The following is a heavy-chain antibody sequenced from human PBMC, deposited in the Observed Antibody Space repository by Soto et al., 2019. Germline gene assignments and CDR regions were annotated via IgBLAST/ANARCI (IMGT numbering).Heavy chain of an antibody. CDR3: AKDWSCSTSCADAFDI. CDR1: GFTFSSYA. D-gene: IGHD2-2*01. CDR2: ISGSGGTT. J-gene: IGHJ3*02. Sequence: EQLLESGGGLVQPGGSLRLSCAASGFTFSSYAMSWVRQAPGKGLEWVSSISGSGGTTYSPDSVKGRFAISRDDSKDTLYVKMNSLRAEDTAVCYCAKDWSCSTSCADAFDIWGQGTIVTVFS. V-gene: IGHV3-23*01.